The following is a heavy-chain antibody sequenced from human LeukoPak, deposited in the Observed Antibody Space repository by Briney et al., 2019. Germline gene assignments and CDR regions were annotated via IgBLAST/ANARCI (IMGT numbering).Heavy chain of an antibody. D-gene: IGHD3-22*01. Sequence: SETLSLTCTVSGGSISSYYWSWIRQPPGKGLEWIGYIYYSGSTNYNPSLKSRVTISVDTSKNQFSLKLSSVTAADTAVYYCARDLYDSSGYYHRHWGQGTLVTVSS. V-gene: IGHV4-59*01. J-gene: IGHJ4*02. CDR2: IYYSGST. CDR1: GGSISSYY. CDR3: ARDLYDSSGYYHRH.